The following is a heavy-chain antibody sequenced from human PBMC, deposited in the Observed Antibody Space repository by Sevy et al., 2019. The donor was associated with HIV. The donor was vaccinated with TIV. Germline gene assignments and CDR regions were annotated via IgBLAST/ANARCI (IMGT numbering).Heavy chain of an antibody. CDR1: GFTFSTYW. Sequence: GGSLRLSCAASGFTFSTYWMTWVRQAPGKGLEWVANIKQDGTDEEYVDSVKGRFTISRDNAKKTLYLRLDSLRAEDTAVYFCARALADWAGFHYSAWGQGTLVTVSS. V-gene: IGHV3-7*01. CDR3: ARALADWAGFHYSA. J-gene: IGHJ5*02. D-gene: IGHD3-16*02. CDR2: IKQDGTDE.